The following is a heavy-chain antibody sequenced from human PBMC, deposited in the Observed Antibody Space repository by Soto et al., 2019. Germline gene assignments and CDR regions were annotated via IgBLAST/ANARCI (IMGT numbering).Heavy chain of an antibody. Sequence: GESLKISCKGSGYSFTSYWISWVRQMPGKGLEWMGRIDPSDSYTNYSPSFQGHVTISADKSISTAYLQWSSLKASDTAMYYCARQEVRGVIAPYGMDAWGQGTTVTVSS. CDR1: GYSFTSYW. CDR3: ARQEVRGVIAPYGMDA. CDR2: IDPSDSYT. V-gene: IGHV5-10-1*01. J-gene: IGHJ6*02. D-gene: IGHD3-10*01.